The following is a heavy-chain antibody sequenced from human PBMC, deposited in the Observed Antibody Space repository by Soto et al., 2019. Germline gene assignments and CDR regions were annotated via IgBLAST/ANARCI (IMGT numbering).Heavy chain of an antibody. CDR1: GGSFSGYY. CDR3: ARGRVWFDP. J-gene: IGHJ5*02. Sequence: QVQLQQWGAGLLKPSETLSLTCAVYGGSFSGYYWSWIRQPPGKGLEWIGEINHSGSTNYNPSHKSRATAPVDTPQNQIPLKLSSVPAADAAVYYCARGRVWFDPWGQGTLVTVSS. CDR2: INHSGST. V-gene: IGHV4-34*01.